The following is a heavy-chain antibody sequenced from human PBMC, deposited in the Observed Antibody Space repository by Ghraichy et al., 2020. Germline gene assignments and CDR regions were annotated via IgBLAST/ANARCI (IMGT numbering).Heavy chain of an antibody. CDR1: GDSVSSNSAA. J-gene: IGHJ1*01. CDR3: ARGGDDSSGLGVRGDFQH. D-gene: IGHD3-22*01. Sequence: SQTLSLTCAISGDSVSSNSAAWNWIRQSPSRGLEWLGRTYYRSKWYNDYAVSVKSRITINPDTSKNQFSLQLNSVTPEDTAVYYCARGGDDSSGLGVRGDFQHWGQGTLVTVSS. CDR2: TYYRSKWYN. V-gene: IGHV6-1*01.